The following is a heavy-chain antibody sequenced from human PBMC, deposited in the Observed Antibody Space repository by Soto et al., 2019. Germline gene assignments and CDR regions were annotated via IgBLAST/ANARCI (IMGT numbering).Heavy chain of an antibody. V-gene: IGHV4-59*01. Sequence: PSETLSLTCTVSGGSISSYYWSWIRQPPGKGLEWIGYIYYSGSTNYNPSLKSRVTISVDTSKNQFSLKLSSVTAADTAVYYCARALYCSGGSCYSDYYYYDMDVWGKGTTVTGSS. J-gene: IGHJ6*03. CDR2: IYYSGST. CDR3: ARALYCSGGSCYSDYYYYDMDV. CDR1: GGSISSYY. D-gene: IGHD2-15*01.